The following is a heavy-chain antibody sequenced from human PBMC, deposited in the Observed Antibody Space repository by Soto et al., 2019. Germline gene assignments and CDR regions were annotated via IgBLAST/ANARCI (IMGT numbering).Heavy chain of an antibody. V-gene: IGHV4-34*01. D-gene: IGHD3-3*01. CDR2: INHSGST. Sequence: SETLSVTCAVYGGSFSGYYWSWIRQPPGKGLEWIGEINHSGSTNYNPSLKSRVTISVDTSKNQFSLKLSSVTAADTAVYYCARGAIFGVVNKGYYYYYYGMDVWGQGTTVTVSS. CDR3: ARGAIFGVVNKGYYYYYYGMDV. CDR1: GGSFSGYY. J-gene: IGHJ6*02.